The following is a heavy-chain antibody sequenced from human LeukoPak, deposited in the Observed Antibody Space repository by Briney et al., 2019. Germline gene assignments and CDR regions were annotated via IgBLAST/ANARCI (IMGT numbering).Heavy chain of an antibody. CDR3: ATWPSWFEP. V-gene: IGHV1-8*01. D-gene: IGHD5-24*01. Sequence: ASVKVSCKAAGYTFTSYDINSTGQATGQGLEWMWWMKRNSGNAGDAQTFQGKVTMTRNTYISTASMELRSLRSEDTAGSQCATWPSWFEPWGQGTLVTVSS. CDR1: GYTFTSYD. CDR2: MKRNSGNA. J-gene: IGHJ5*02.